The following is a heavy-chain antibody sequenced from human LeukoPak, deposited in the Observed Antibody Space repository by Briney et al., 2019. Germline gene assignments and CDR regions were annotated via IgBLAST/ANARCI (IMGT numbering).Heavy chain of an antibody. D-gene: IGHD3-3*01. Sequence: GGSLRLSCGASGFIFRNAHMTWVRQAPGKGLEWVGRIMSNPAGGTTDYGAAVKGRFTISRDDSRNLLYLHLTDVRADDTAVYYCTTLAYDVHYWGRGTLVAVSS. J-gene: IGHJ4*02. CDR2: IMSNPAGGTT. CDR3: TTLAYDVHY. V-gene: IGHV3-15*01. CDR1: GFIFRNAH.